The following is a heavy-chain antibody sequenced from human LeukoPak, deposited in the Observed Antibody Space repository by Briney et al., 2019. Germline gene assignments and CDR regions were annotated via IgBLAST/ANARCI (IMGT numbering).Heavy chain of an antibody. CDR1: GFTFSDYY. CDR3: TKGDWFGS. CDR2: ITSSGSTK. J-gene: IGHJ5*01. V-gene: IGHV3-11*01. Sequence: GGSLRLSCAASGFTFSDYYMSWFRQAPGKGLEWVSYITSSGSTKYHADSVKGRFTISRDNAKNSLYLQMKSLRVEDTALYYCTKGDWFGSWGQGTLVTVSS.